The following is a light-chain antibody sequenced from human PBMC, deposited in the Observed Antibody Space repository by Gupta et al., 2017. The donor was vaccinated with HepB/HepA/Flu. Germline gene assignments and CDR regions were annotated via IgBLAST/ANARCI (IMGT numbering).Light chain of an antibody. CDR2: VNNDGSH. CDR3: QTWGAGRGV. V-gene: IGLV4-69*01. Sequence: QLVLTQSPSPSASLGASVKLTCTLSSGHSNYAIAWHQQQPEKGPRYLMKVNNDGSHTKGDGIPDRFSGSSSGAARYITISSLQSEDETDYYCQTWGAGRGVFGGGTKLTVL. J-gene: IGLJ2*01. CDR1: SGHSNYA.